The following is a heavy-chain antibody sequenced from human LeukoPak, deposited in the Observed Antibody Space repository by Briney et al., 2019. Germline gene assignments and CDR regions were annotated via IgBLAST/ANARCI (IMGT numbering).Heavy chain of an antibody. CDR2: ISYDGSNR. D-gene: IGHD3-10*01. J-gene: IGHJ4*02. CDR3: AKEELRYFAY. V-gene: IGHV3-30*18. CDR1: GFTFSSHG. Sequence: GGALRLSCAASGFTFSSHGMHWVRQAPGKGVEWVACISYDGSNRHYADTVKGGVTISRENSKKTLYLQMNSLRTEDTSIYYCAKEELRYFAYWGQGTLVTVSS.